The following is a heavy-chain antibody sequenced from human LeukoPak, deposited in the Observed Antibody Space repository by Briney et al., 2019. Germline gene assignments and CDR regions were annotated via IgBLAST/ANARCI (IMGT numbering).Heavy chain of an antibody. CDR2: IYHSGST. Sequence: PSGTLSLTCAVSGGSISSSNWWSWVRQPPGKGLEWIGEIYHSGSTNYNPSLKSRVTISVDKSKNQFSLKLSSVTAADTAVYYCAREVYYYDSSGYRDAFDIWGQGTMVTVSS. CDR3: AREVYYYDSSGYRDAFDI. V-gene: IGHV4-4*02. D-gene: IGHD3-22*01. J-gene: IGHJ3*02. CDR1: GGSISSSNW.